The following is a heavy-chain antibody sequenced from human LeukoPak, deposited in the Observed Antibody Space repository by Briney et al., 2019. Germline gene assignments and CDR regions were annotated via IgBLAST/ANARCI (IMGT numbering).Heavy chain of an antibody. CDR2: ISSSSSYI. Sequence: PGGSLRLSCAASGFTFSSYSMNWVRQAPGKGLEWVSSISSSSSYIYYAESVKGRFTISRDNFKNTLYLQMNSLRPEDTGIYYCARWHTSGSRWFDPWGQGTLVIVSA. J-gene: IGHJ5*02. CDR1: GFTFSSYS. D-gene: IGHD6-19*01. V-gene: IGHV3-21*01. CDR3: ARWHTSGSRWFDP.